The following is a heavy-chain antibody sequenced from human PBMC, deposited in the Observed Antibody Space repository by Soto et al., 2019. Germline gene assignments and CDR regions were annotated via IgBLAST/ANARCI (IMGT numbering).Heavy chain of an antibody. J-gene: IGHJ4*02. D-gene: IGHD4-17*01. Sequence: QITLKESGPTLVKPTQTLTLTCTFSGLSLSTSGVGVGWIRQPPGKALECLAVIYWDDDKRYSPSLKSRLTITKGTSKNQVVLTMTNMDPVDTATYYCAQRYGGNSHFDYWGQGTLVTVSS. CDR3: AQRYGGNSHFDY. V-gene: IGHV2-5*02. CDR1: GLSLSTSGVG. CDR2: IYWDDDK.